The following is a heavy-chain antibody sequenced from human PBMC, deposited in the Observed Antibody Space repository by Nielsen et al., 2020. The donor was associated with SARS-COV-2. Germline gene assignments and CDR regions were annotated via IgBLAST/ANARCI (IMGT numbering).Heavy chain of an antibody. CDR1: GFTFSSYA. V-gene: IGHV3-30*04. D-gene: IGHD1-26*01. CDR2: ISYDGSNK. J-gene: IGHJ3*02. Sequence: GGSLRLSCAASGFTFSSYAMHWVRQAPGKGLEWVAVISYDGSNKYYADSVKGRFTISRDNSKNTLYLQMNSLRAEDTAVYYCARDGREFPIVGPYSGAFDIWGQGTMVTVSS. CDR3: ARDGREFPIVGPYSGAFDI.